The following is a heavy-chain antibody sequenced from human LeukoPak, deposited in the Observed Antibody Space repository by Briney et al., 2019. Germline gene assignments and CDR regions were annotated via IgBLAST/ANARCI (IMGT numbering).Heavy chain of an antibody. CDR1: GFTFSHYS. CDR3: ARDRYVYCGGDCLDAFDI. Sequence: GGSLRLSCAASGFTFSHYSMNWVRQAPGKGLEWVSSISNIGNHIYYADSVKGRFTISRDNAKNSLYLLMNSLRAEDTAVYYCARDRYVYCGGDCLDAFDIWGQGTMVTVSS. D-gene: IGHD2-21*02. J-gene: IGHJ3*02. V-gene: IGHV3-21*04. CDR2: ISNIGNHI.